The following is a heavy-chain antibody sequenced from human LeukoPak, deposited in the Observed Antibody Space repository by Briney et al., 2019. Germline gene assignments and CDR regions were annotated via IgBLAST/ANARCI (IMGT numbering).Heavy chain of an antibody. CDR3: ARRDILTGYLDY. V-gene: IGHV5-51*01. CDR2: IYTGDSAN. Sequence: GESLKISWKGSGYSFTSYWIGWVRQLPGKGLEWMGIIYTGDSANRYRPSFQGQATTSADKTISTAYLQWSSLKASDTAMYYCARRDILTGYLDYWGQGTLVTVSS. J-gene: IGHJ4*02. CDR1: GYSFTSYW. D-gene: IGHD3-9*01.